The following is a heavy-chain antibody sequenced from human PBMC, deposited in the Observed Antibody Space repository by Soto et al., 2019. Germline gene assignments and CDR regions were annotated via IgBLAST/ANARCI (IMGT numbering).Heavy chain of an antibody. CDR2: ISPYTGNT. Sequence: QVQLVQSGDEVKKPGASVKVSCKASGYIFVNYGIAWVRQAPGQGLEWMGWISPYTGNTHSASKVQGRLTMTTDTSASTAYMDLRSLTSDDTAVYYCVMVNNFITPTPQDVWGQGTTVTVS. D-gene: IGHD2-21*01. V-gene: IGHV1-18*01. CDR1: GYIFVNYG. CDR3: VMVNNFITPTPQDV. J-gene: IGHJ6*02.